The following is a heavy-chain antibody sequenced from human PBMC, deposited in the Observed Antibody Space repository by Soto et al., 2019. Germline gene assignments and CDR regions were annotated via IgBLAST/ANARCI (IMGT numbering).Heavy chain of an antibody. CDR2: ISSSTSYV. V-gene: IGHV3-21*06. J-gene: IGHJ5*01. Sequence: GSLRLSCAASGFTFSRYGMNWLRQAPGKGLEWVASISSSTSYVYYADSVKGRFSTSRDNAKNILYLEMYGLRTEDAAVYYCARDPYEGRVGNWFESWGQGTLVTVSS. CDR1: GFTFSRYG. D-gene: IGHD5-12*01. CDR3: ARDPYEGRVGNWFES.